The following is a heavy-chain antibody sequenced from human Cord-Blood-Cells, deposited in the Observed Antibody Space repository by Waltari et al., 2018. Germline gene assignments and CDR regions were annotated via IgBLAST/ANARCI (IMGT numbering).Heavy chain of an antibody. Sequence: QVQLVQSGAEVKKPGASVKVSCKASGYTFTGYYMHWVRQAPGQGLEWMGWINPNSCGTNYAQKFQGRVTMTRDTSISTAYMELSRLRSDDTAVYYCARVTFYGDYFDYWGQGTLVTVSS. D-gene: IGHD4-17*01. CDR1: GYTFTGYY. V-gene: IGHV1-2*02. J-gene: IGHJ4*02. CDR3: ARVTFYGDYFDY. CDR2: INPNSCGT.